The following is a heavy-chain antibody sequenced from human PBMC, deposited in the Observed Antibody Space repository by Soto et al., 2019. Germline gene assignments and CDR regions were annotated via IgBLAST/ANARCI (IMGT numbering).Heavy chain of an antibody. Sequence: PGGSLRLSCAASGFTFSSNAIHWVRQAPGKGLEWVSSITYTGVSTYYVDSVKGRFTISRDNSKDTLYLQMNSLRAEDTAIYYCAKASVWYPYFDSWGQGTLVTVSS. CDR1: GFTFSSNA. CDR2: ITYTGVST. D-gene: IGHD6-13*01. CDR3: AKASVWYPYFDS. J-gene: IGHJ4*02. V-gene: IGHV3-23*01.